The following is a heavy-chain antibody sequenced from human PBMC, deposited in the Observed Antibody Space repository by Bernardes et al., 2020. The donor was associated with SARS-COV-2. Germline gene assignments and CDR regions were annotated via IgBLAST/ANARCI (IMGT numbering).Heavy chain of an antibody. Sequence: GGSLRLSCAASGLSFSTSWVHWVRQTPGKGLVWVSRINSDGSVIDYADSVKGRFTISRDNAKNTLYLQMNSLRADDTAVYYCARAGQFYFEYWGQGTLVTVSS. CDR1: GLSFSTSW. CDR3: ARAGQFYFEY. J-gene: IGHJ4*02. CDR2: INSDGSVI. V-gene: IGHV3-74*01.